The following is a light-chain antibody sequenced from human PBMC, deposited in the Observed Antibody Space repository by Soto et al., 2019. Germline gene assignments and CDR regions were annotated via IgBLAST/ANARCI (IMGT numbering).Light chain of an antibody. CDR2: GAS. Sequence: EIVLTQSPGTLSLSPGEGATISCRASQIVSNNYLAWYQQKPGQAPRLLLYGASNRATGIPDRFSGSGSGTDFTLTISRLEPEDFAMYYCQQYGSSLLITFGQGTRLE. CDR3: QQYGSSLLIT. V-gene: IGKV3-20*01. J-gene: IGKJ5*01. CDR1: QIVSNNY.